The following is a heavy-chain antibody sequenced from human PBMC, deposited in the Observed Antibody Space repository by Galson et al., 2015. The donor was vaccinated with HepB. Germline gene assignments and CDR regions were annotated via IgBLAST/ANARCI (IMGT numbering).Heavy chain of an antibody. V-gene: IGHV3-74*03. CDR1: GFTFRSYW. CDR3: ARGDGTRYFDY. D-gene: IGHD1-26*01. CDR2: INSDGSST. Sequence: LRLSCAASGFTFRSYWMHWVRQVPGKGLVWVSRINSDGSSTTYADSVRGRFTISRDNAKNTLFLQMNSLRAEDTAVYYCARGDGTRYFDYWGQGTLVTVSS. J-gene: IGHJ4*02.